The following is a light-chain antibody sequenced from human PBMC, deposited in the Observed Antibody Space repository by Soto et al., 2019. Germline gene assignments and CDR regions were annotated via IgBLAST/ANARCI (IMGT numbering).Light chain of an antibody. CDR2: DVS. CDR1: SSDVGGYNY. J-gene: IGLJ1*01. CDR3: SSYTSSSTLV. V-gene: IGLV2-14*01. Sequence: QSVLTQPASVSGSPGQSITISCTGTSSDVGGYNYVSWYQQHPGKAPKLMIYDVSNRPSGVSNRFSGSKSGNTASLTISGLQAEVEADYYCSSYTSSSTLVFGTGTRVTVL.